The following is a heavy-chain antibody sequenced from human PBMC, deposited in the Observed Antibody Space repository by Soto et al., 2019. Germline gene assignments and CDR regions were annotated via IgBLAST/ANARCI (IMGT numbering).Heavy chain of an antibody. Sequence: SQTLSLTCAISGESVSSNSAAWNWIRQSPSRGLEWLGRTDYRSRWYHDYTMSLKSRITINRDTSHNRFSRHLNSVTLEDTAVDYWERGGLLCFEKSPTSSYNWFHPWGQETLVTVS. D-gene: IGHD3-10*02. CDR1: GESVSSNSAA. CDR3: ERGGLLCFEKSPTSSYNWFHP. CDR2: TDYRSRWYH. V-gene: IGHV6-1*01. J-gene: IGHJ5*02.